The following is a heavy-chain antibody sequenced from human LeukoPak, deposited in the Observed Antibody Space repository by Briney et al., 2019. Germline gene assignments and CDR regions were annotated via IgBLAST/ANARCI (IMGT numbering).Heavy chain of an antibody. CDR2: SSAYTGNT. D-gene: IGHD2-2*01. J-gene: IGHJ3*02. Sequence: ASVKVSCKASGYTFTSFDISWVRQAPGQGLEWMGWSSAYTGNTNYAQNLQGRVTMTTDTSTSTAHMELRSLRSDDTAVYYCAREGCSTTSCYLRAFDIWGQGTMVTVSS. CDR1: GYTFTSFD. V-gene: IGHV1-18*04. CDR3: AREGCSTTSCYLRAFDI.